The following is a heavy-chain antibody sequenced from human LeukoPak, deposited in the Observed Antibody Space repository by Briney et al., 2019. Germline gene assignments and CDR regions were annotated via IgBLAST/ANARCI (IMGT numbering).Heavy chain of an antibody. CDR3: ARRGRTSEVFDY. Sequence: SETLSLTCTVSGGSISSYYWSWIRQPPGKGLEWIGYIYYSGSTNYNPSLKSRVTISEDTSKNQFSLKLSSVTAADTAVYYCARRGRTSEVFDYWGQGTLVTVSA. CDR2: IYYSGST. CDR1: GGSISSYY. D-gene: IGHD3-10*01. V-gene: IGHV4-59*08. J-gene: IGHJ4*02.